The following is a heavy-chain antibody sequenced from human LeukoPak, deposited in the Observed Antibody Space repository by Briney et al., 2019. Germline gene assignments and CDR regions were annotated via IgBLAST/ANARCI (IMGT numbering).Heavy chain of an antibody. CDR3: ARSPGDYAYYYGMDV. CDR2: INHSGST. D-gene: IGHD4-17*01. V-gene: IGHV4-34*01. Sequence: PSETLSLTCAVYGGSFSGYYWSWIRQPPGKGLEWIGEINHSGSTNYNPSLKSRVTISVDTSKNKFSLKLSSVNAADTAVYYCARSPGDYAYYYGMDVWGQGTTVTVSS. J-gene: IGHJ6*02. CDR1: GGSFSGYY.